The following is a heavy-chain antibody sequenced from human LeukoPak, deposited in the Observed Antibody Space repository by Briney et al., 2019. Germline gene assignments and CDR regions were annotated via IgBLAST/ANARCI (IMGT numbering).Heavy chain of an antibody. J-gene: IGHJ3*02. CDR3: ARTNLWFGELYAFDI. D-gene: IGHD3-10*01. V-gene: IGHV3-48*03. CDR1: GFTFSSYE. CDR2: ISSSGRTT. Sequence: GGSLRLSCAASGFTFSSYEMNWVRQAPVKGLEWVSYISSSGRTTYNADSVKGRFTISRDNAKNSLYLQMNSLRAEDTAVYYCARTNLWFGELYAFDIWGQGTMVTVSS.